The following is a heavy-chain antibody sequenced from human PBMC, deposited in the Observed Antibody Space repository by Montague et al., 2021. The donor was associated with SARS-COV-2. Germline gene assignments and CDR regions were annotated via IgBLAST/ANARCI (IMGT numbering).Heavy chain of an antibody. V-gene: IGHV4-34*01. CDR1: GGSFSGYY. CDR3: ARGRYSSSWYGERRNWFDP. D-gene: IGHD6-13*01. J-gene: IGHJ5*02. CDR2: INHSGST. Sequence: SETLSLTCAVYGGSFSGYYWSWIRQPPGKGLEWIGEINHSGSTNYNPSLKSRVTISVDTSKNQFSLKLSSVTAAHTAVYYCARGRYSSSWYGERRNWFDPWGQGTLVTVSS.